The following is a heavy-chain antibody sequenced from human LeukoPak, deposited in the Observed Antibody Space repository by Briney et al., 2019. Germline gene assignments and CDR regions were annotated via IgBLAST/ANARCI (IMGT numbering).Heavy chain of an antibody. V-gene: IGHV4-4*09. Sequence: SETLSLTCTVSGGSISSYYWSWIRQPPGKELEWIGYIYTSGSTNYNPSLKSRVTISVDTSKNQFSLKLSSVTAADTAVYYCASSGRHYDSSGYYPNWFDPWGQGTLVTVSS. CDR1: GGSISSYY. D-gene: IGHD3-22*01. CDR3: ASSGRHYDSSGYYPNWFDP. J-gene: IGHJ5*02. CDR2: IYTSGST.